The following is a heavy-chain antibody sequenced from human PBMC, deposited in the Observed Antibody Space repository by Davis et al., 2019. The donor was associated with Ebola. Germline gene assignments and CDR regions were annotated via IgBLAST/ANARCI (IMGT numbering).Heavy chain of an antibody. D-gene: IGHD5-18*01. CDR2: IYSGGST. V-gene: IGHV3-53*01. CDR1: GFTVSSNY. Sequence: GESLKISCAASGFTVSSNYMSWVRQAPGKGLEWVSVIYSGGSTYYADSVKGRFTISRDNSKNTLYLQMNSLRAEDTAVYYCAAMGPWEGMDVWGQGTTVTVSS. CDR3: AAMGPWEGMDV. J-gene: IGHJ6*02.